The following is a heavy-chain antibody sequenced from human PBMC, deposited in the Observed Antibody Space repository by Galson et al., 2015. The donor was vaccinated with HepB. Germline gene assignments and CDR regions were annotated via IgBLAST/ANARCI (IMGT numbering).Heavy chain of an antibody. Sequence: SVKVSCKASGYSFTTYAMHLVRQAPGQRFEWMGWINTDNGNTKYSQKFQGRVTFIRDTSATTVYMELSGLTSEDTAVYYCTRDESSSWYTDWFDPWGQGTLVTVSS. CDR2: INTDNGNT. D-gene: IGHD6-13*01. V-gene: IGHV1-3*04. J-gene: IGHJ5*02. CDR1: GYSFTTYA. CDR3: TRDESSSWYTDWFDP.